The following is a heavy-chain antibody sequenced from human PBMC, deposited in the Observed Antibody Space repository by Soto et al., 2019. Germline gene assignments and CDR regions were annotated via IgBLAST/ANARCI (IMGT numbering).Heavy chain of an antibody. D-gene: IGHD5-12*01. CDR1: GYTFTGYY. CDR3: ARALGYSGYDLGY. V-gene: IGHV1-2*02. CDR2: INPNSGGT. J-gene: IGHJ4*02. Sequence: ASVKVSCKXSGYTFTGYYMHWVRQAPGQGLEWMGWINPNSGGTNYAQKFQGRVTMTRDTSISTAYMELSRLRSDDTAVYYCARALGYSGYDLGYWGQETLVTVSS.